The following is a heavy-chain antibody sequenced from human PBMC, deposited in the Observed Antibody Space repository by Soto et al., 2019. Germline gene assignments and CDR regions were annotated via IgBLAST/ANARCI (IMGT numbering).Heavy chain of an antibody. D-gene: IGHD2-15*01. CDR2: IYYSGST. CDR1: GGSISSSSYY. J-gene: IGHJ5*02. Sequence: PSETLSLTCSVFGGSISSSSYYWGWIRQPPGKGLEWIGSIYYSGSTYYNQSLKSQVAISVDTSTNQRSLTLSSVTAADTAVYFFAGGVVVAATPSFNWFDPWGQGTLVTVSS. V-gene: IGHV4-39*01. CDR3: AGGVVVAATPSFNWFDP.